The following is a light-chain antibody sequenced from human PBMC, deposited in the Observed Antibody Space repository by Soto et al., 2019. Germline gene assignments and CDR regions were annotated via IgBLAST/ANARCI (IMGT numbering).Light chain of an antibody. J-gene: IGLJ1*01. CDR3: TSYTTANTLV. V-gene: IGLV2-14*03. CDR2: EVS. CDR1: SDDIGAFKF. Sequence: QSALTQPASVSGSPGQSITISCTGTSDDIGAFKFVSWYQQHPGKAPKLLIYEVSRRPSGVSDRFSGSRTGNTASLTLSGLQAEDESDYYCTSYTTANTLVFGTGTQLTVL.